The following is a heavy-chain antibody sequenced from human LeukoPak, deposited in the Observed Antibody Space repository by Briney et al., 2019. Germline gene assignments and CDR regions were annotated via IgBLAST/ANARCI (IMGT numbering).Heavy chain of an antibody. J-gene: IGHJ4*02. CDR2: ISDSGSTI. D-gene: IGHD1-26*01. V-gene: IGHV3-48*03. CDR1: GFIFSSYE. Sequence: GGSLRLSCAASGFIFSSYEMNWVRQAPGKGLEWVSYISDSGSTIYYADSVRGRFTISRDNAKNSLYLQMNSLRAEDTAVYYCASLGGSYFDYWGQGTLVTVSS. CDR3: ASLGGSYFDY.